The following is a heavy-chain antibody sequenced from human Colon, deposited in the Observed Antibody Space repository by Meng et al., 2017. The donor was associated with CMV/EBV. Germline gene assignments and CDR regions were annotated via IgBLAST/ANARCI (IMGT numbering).Heavy chain of an antibody. V-gene: IGHV3-21*01. CDR1: GFTFSSYT. CDR3: AREVVPPRRMDV. CDR2: ISTSGTYI. J-gene: IGHJ6*02. Sequence: GGSLRLSCAAPGFTFSSYTMNWVRQAPGKGLEWVASISTSGTYIYYAESLKGRFTISRDNAKNSLDLHMNSLSAEDTAVYYCAREVVPPRRMDVWGQGTTVTVSS. D-gene: IGHD2-2*01.